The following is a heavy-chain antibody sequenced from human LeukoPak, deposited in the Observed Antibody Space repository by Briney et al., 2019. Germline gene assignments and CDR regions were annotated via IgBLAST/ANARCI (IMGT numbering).Heavy chain of an antibody. CDR1: GFTVSSNY. CDR2: IYSGGST. V-gene: IGHV3-66*02. Sequence: GGSLRLSCAASGFTVSSNYMSWVRQAPGKGLEWVSVIYSGGSTYYADSVEGRFTIPRDNSKNTLYLQMNSLRAEDTAVYYCARAGGYYYYYMDVWGKGTTVTVSS. J-gene: IGHJ6*03. CDR3: ARAGGYYYYYMDV. D-gene: IGHD3-22*01.